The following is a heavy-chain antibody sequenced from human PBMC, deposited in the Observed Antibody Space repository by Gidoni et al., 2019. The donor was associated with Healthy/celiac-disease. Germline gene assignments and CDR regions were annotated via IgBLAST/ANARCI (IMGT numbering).Heavy chain of an antibody. J-gene: IGHJ4*02. CDR2: ISWNSGSI. CDR3: AKPATRPRHDFDY. Sequence: EVQLVESGGGLVQPGRSLRLSCAASGFTFDDYAMHWGRQAPGKGLEWVSGISWNSGSIGYADSVKGRFTISRDNAKNSLYLQMNSLRAEDTALYYCAKPATRPRHDFDYWGQGTLVTVSS. CDR1: GFTFDDYA. V-gene: IGHV3-9*01.